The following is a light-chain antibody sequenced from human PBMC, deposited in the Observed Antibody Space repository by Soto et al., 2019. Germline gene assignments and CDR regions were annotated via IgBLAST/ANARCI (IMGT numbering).Light chain of an antibody. CDR1: QTINTY. CDR3: QQSSSAPFN. Sequence: DIPMTQSPSSLAASVGDRVTITCRTSQTINTYLNWYQQQPGKAPKLLIYAAYNLQSGVPSRFSGSGSGTDFTLTITSLQPEDFAAYFCQQSSSAPFNFGPGTQLQIK. V-gene: IGKV1-39*01. CDR2: AAY. J-gene: IGKJ2*01.